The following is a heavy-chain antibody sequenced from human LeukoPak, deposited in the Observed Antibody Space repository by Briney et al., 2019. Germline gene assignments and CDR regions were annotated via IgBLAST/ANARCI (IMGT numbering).Heavy chain of an antibody. CDR2: IYYNGDT. CDR1: GGSINSYY. D-gene: IGHD3-10*01. J-gene: IGHJ4*02. Sequence: PSGTLSLTCTVSGGSINSYYWSWIRQPPGKGLEWIGYIYYNGDTNYNPSLKSRVTISVDTSKNQFSLKLSSLTAADTAVYYCARDYYGSGSASFDYWGQGTLVTVSS. CDR3: ARDYYGSGSASFDY. V-gene: IGHV4-59*01.